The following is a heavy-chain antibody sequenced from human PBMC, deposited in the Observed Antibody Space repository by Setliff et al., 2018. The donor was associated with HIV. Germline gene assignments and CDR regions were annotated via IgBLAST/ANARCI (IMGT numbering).Heavy chain of an antibody. Sequence: ASVKVSCKASGYTFTSYYMHWVRQAPGQGLEWMGIINPSGGSTSYAQKFQGRVTMTRDTSTSTVYMELSSLRSEDTAVYYCARVRGQYGDYGREDYWGQGTLVTVSS. D-gene: IGHD4-17*01. V-gene: IGHV1-46*03. CDR2: INPSGGST. CDR1: GYTFTSYY. CDR3: ARVRGQYGDYGREDY. J-gene: IGHJ4*02.